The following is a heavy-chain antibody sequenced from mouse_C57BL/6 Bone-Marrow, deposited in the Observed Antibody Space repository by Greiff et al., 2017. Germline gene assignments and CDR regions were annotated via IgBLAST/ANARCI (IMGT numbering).Heavy chain of an antibody. CDR2: IYPGGGYT. CDR1: GYTFTNYW. J-gene: IGHJ4*01. V-gene: IGHV1-63*01. D-gene: IGHD1-1*01. CDR3: AREGYYYGSYYAMDY. Sequence: QVQLQQSGAELVRPGTSVKMSCKASGYTFTNYWIGWAKQRPGHGLEWVGDIYPGGGYTNYNEKFKGKATLTADKSSSTAYMQFSSLTSEDSAIYYGAREGYYYGSYYAMDYWGQGTSVTVSS.